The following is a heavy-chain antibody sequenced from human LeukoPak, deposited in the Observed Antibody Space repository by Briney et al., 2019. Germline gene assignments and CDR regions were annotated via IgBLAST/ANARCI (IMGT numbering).Heavy chain of an antibody. J-gene: IGHJ4*02. D-gene: IGHD3-22*01. CDR3: ATVGQYYDSSGYPTGIDY. Sequence: SVKVSCKASGGTFSSYAISWVRQAPGQGLEWMGGIIPIFGTANYAQKFQGRVTMTEDTSTDTAYMELSSLRSEDTAVYYCATVGQYYDSSGYPTGIDYWGQGTLVTVSS. CDR2: IIPIFGTA. CDR1: GGTFSSYA. V-gene: IGHV1-69*06.